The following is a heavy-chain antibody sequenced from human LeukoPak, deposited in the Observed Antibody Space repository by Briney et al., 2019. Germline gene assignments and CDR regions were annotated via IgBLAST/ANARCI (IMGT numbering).Heavy chain of an antibody. CDR1: GFTFSSYA. J-gene: IGHJ5*02. Sequence: PGGSLRLSCAASGFTFSSYAMHWVRQAPGKGLEWVAVISYDGSNEYYADSVKGRFTISRDNSKNTLYVQMNSLRTEDTAVYYCGRSGDTNRNWFDPWGQGTLVTVSS. CDR3: GRSGDTNRNWFDP. CDR2: ISYDGSNE. V-gene: IGHV3-30-3*01. D-gene: IGHD1-14*01.